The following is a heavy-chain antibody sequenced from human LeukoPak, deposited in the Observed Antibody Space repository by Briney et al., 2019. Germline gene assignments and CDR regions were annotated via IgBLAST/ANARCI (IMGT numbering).Heavy chain of an antibody. CDR3: ARDYYYDSSGFDY. Sequence: SQTLSLTCTVSGGSISSGSYYWSWIRQPAGKGLEWIGRIYTSGSTNYNPSLKSRVTISGDTSKNQFSLRLTSVTAADTAVYYCARDYYYDSSGFDYWGQGTLVTVSS. J-gene: IGHJ4*02. V-gene: IGHV4-61*02. D-gene: IGHD3-22*01. CDR2: IYTSGST. CDR1: GGSISSGSYY.